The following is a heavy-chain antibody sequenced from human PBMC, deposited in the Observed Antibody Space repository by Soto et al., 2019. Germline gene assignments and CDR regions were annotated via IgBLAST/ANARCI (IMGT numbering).Heavy chain of an antibody. D-gene: IGHD2-2*01. CDR1: GFTFSSYS. J-gene: IGHJ6*03. CDR2: ISDSGDII. CDR3: ARGFCSSNTCFSPYYYYYMDV. V-gene: IGHV3-48*01. Sequence: GGSLRLSCAASGFTFSSYSMNWVRQAPGKGLEWLSYISDSGDIIHYADSVKGRFTISRDNAKNSLSLQMNGLRAEDTALYYCARGFCSSNTCFSPYYYYYMDVWDKGTTVTVSS.